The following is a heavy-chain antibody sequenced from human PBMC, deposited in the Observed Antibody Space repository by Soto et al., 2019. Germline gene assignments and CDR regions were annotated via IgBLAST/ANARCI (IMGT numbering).Heavy chain of an antibody. CDR3: TRGPRADSSGTGAH. CDR1: GYPFTSYA. D-gene: IGHD1-26*01. CDR2: INAGNGNT. J-gene: IGHJ4*02. V-gene: IGHV1-3*01. Sequence: GSVKGSLKASGYPFTSYAMHLVREAPGQRLEWMGWINAGNGNTKYPQKFQGRVTITRDTSASTAYMELSSLRSEDTAVYYCTRGPRADSSGTGAHWGQGTTVTVSS.